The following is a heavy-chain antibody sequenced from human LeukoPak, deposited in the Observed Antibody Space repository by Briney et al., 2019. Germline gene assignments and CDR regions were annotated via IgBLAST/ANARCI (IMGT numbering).Heavy chain of an antibody. D-gene: IGHD3-22*01. J-gene: IGHJ4*02. Sequence: PSETLSLTCTVSGGSISSYYWSWIRQPPGKGLEWIGYIYYSGSTNYNPSLKSRVTISVDTSKNQFSLKLSSVTAADTAVYYCARVDSSGYYPFDYWGQGTLVTVSS. CDR1: GGSISSYY. V-gene: IGHV4-59*01. CDR2: IYYSGST. CDR3: ARVDSSGYYPFDY.